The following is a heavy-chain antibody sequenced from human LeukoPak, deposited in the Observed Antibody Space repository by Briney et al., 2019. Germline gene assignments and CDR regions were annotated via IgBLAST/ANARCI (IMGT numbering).Heavy chain of an antibody. CDR2: LTGSGATT. CDR1: GFTFSDYS. Sequence: GGSLRLSCAASGFTFSDYSMNWVRQAPGKGLEWVSALTGSGATTNYADSVKGRFTISRDNSKNTLFLQMNSLRAEDTAVYYCAKEDIVSTMGNFDYWGQGTLVTVYS. CDR3: AKEDIVSTMGNFDY. V-gene: IGHV3-23*01. J-gene: IGHJ4*02. D-gene: IGHD5/OR15-5a*01.